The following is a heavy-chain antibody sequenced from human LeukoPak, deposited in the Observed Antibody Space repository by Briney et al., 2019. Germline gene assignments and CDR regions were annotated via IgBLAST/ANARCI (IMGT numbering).Heavy chain of an antibody. CDR1: GFTFSSYS. CDR3: ARDLGDYSHFDY. V-gene: IGHV3-21*01. J-gene: IGHJ4*02. Sequence: GGSLRLSCAASGFTFSSYSMNRVRQAPGKGLEWVSYISSSSSYIYYADSVKGRFTISRDNAKNSLYLQMNSLRAEDTAVYYCARDLGDYSHFDYWGQGTIDPVSS. D-gene: IGHD3-22*01. CDR2: ISSSSSYI.